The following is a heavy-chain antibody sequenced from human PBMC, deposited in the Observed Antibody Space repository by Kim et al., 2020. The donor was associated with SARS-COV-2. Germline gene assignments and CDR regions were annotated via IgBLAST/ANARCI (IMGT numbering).Heavy chain of an antibody. CDR1: GFTFDDYA. CDR2: ISWNSGSI. V-gene: IGHV3-9*01. Sequence: GGSLRLSCAASGFTFDDYAMHWVRQAPGKGLEWVSGISWNSGSIGYADSVKGRFTISRDNAKNSLYLQMNSLRAEDTALYYCATFGRGSYYQANPYYGMDVWGQGTTVTVSS. D-gene: IGHD3-10*01. J-gene: IGHJ6*02. CDR3: ATFGRGSYYQANPYYGMDV.